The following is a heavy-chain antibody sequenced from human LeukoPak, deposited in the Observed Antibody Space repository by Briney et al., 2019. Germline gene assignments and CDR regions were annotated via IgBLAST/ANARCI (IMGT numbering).Heavy chain of an antibody. Sequence: GGSLRLSCAASGFTFSSYSMNWVRQAPGKGLEWVANIKQDGSEKYYVDSVKGRFTISRDNAKNSLYLQMNSLRAEDTAVYYCARALDCSSTSCYEFDYWGQGTLVTVSS. CDR1: GFTFSSYS. D-gene: IGHD2-2*01. V-gene: IGHV3-7*01. J-gene: IGHJ4*02. CDR2: IKQDGSEK. CDR3: ARALDCSSTSCYEFDY.